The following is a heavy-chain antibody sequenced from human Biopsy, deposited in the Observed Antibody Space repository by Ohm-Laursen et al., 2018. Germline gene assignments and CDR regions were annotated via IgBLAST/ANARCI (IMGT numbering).Heavy chain of an antibody. CDR2: NIPILGTG. J-gene: IGHJ1*01. CDR1: GGTFSNYG. V-gene: IGHV1-69*06. Sequence: SVKVPCKAPGGTFSNYGVNWVRQAPGQGLEWLGGNIPILGTGNYAQKFQDRVTVAADTSTSTATMELRSLRPDDTAVYYCATKLTGYFHHWGQGTLVIVSS. D-gene: IGHD3-9*01. CDR3: ATKLTGYFHH.